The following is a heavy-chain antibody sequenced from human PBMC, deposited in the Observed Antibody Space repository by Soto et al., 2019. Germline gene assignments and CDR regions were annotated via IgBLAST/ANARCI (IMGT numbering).Heavy chain of an antibody. V-gene: IGHV4-31*03. CDR1: GGSISSGGYY. D-gene: IGHD2-15*01. CDR3: ASLIVPYWSGGSCLPLDNWFDP. J-gene: IGHJ5*02. CDR2: IYYSGST. Sequence: QVQLQESGPGLVKPSQTLSLTCTVSGGSISSGGYYWSWIRQHPGKGLEWIGYIYYSGSTYYNPYLKSRVTISVDTSKNQFSLKLSSVTAADTAVYYCASLIVPYWSGGSCLPLDNWFDPWGQGTLVTVSS.